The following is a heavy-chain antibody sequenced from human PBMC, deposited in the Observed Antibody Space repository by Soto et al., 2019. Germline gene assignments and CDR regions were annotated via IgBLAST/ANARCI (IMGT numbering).Heavy chain of an antibody. J-gene: IGHJ5*02. CDR2: ISSNGGST. CDR1: GFTFSSYA. Sequence: TGGSLRLSCSASGFTFSSYAVHWVRQAPGKGLEYVSAISSNGGSTYYADSVKGRFTISRDNSKNTLYLQMSSLRAEDTAVYYCVKDKGYYDFWSGYYGWFDPWGQGTLVTVSS. V-gene: IGHV3-64D*08. D-gene: IGHD3-3*01. CDR3: VKDKGYYDFWSGYYGWFDP.